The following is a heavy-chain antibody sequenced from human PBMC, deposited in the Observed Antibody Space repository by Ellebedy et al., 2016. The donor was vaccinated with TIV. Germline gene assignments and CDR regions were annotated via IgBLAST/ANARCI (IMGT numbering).Heavy chain of an antibody. D-gene: IGHD3-16*01. Sequence: MPGGSLRLSCAVYGGSFSGYYWSWIRQSPRKGLEWIGEISERGITYYNPSLSSRGTISVDTSKNQFSLKLNSVTAADTAVYYCARGNGGARLRYWGQGTLVTVSS. V-gene: IGHV4-34*01. CDR3: ARGNGGARLRY. J-gene: IGHJ4*02. CDR2: ISERGIT. CDR1: GGSFSGYY.